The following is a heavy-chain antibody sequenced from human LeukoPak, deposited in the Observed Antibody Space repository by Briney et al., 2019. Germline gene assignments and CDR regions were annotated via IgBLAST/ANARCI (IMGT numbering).Heavy chain of an antibody. D-gene: IGHD1-26*01. CDR1: GYSISSGYY. CDR3: ATPYSGGYQGLDI. V-gene: IGHV4-38-2*01. Sequence: KPSETLSLTCAVSGYSISSGYYWGWIRQPPGKGLEWIGSIYYSGSTYYNPTLKSRVTIFVDTSKNQFSLKLSSVTAADTAVYYCATPYSGGYQGLDIWGQGTMVTVSS. CDR2: IYYSGST. J-gene: IGHJ3*02.